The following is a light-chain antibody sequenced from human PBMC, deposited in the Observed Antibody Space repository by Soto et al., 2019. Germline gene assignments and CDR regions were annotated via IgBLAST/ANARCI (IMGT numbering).Light chain of an antibody. CDR2: SNN. Sequence: QSVLTQPPSVSGTPGQRVTISCSGSSSNIGSNAVNWYQQLPGTAPKLLIYSNNQRPSGVPDRFSGSKSGTSASLAISGLQSEDEADYYCAAWDDSLDGDVFGTGTKLTVL. CDR1: SSNIGSNA. CDR3: AAWDDSLDGDV. J-gene: IGLJ1*01. V-gene: IGLV1-44*01.